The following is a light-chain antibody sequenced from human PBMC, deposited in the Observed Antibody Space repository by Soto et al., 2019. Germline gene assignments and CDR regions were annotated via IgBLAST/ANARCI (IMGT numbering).Light chain of an antibody. CDR2: GAS. CDR3: QQYAGSPWT. J-gene: IGKJ1*01. V-gene: IGKV3-20*01. Sequence: EIVLTQSPGTLSLSPGERATLSCRAGQSVSSTYLAWYQHKPGQAPRLLIYGASSRATGIPDRFSGSGSGTDFTLTISRLEPEDFAVYYCQQYAGSPWTFGQGTKVDIK. CDR1: QSVSSTY.